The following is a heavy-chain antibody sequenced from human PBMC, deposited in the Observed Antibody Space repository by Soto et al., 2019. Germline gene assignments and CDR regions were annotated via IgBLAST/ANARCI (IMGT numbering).Heavy chain of an antibody. V-gene: IGHV3-23*01. J-gene: IGHJ4*02. CDR1: GFTFSSYT. CDR3: AKGMSNLHYYFDY. Sequence: PGGSLRLSCAASGFTFSSYTMSWVRQAPGKGLEWVSAISGSGGSTYYADSVKGRFTISRDNSKNTLYLQMNSLRAEDTAVYYCAKGMSNLHYYFDYWGQGTLVTVSS. CDR2: ISGSGGST.